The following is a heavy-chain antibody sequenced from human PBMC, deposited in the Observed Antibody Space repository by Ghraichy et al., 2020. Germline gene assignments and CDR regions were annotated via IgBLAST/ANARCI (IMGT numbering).Heavy chain of an antibody. V-gene: IGHV3-13*01. Sequence: GGSLRLSCAASGFTFSHYDMHWVRQVTGKGLEWVSSIGTAHDTYYSGSVEGRFTISRENGKNSFYFQMNSLRVEDTAVYYCARGGPGSNWTKGYFDLWGRGTLVAVSS. D-gene: IGHD6-13*01. CDR2: IGTAHDT. J-gene: IGHJ2*01. CDR1: GFTFSHYD. CDR3: ARGGPGSNWTKGYFDL.